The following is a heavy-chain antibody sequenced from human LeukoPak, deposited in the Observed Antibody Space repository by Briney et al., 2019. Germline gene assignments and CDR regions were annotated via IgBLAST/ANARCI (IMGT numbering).Heavy chain of an antibody. J-gene: IGHJ4*02. D-gene: IGHD3-10*01. CDR1: GGSISSHY. CDR2: IYYSGST. Sequence: SETLSLTCTVSGGSISSHYWSWIRQPPGKGLEWIGYIYYSGSTNYNPSLKSRVIISVDTSKNQFSLMLSSVTAADTAVYYCARERMAYYGSGSYFFDYWGQGTLVTVSS. CDR3: ARERMAYYGSGSYFFDY. V-gene: IGHV4-59*11.